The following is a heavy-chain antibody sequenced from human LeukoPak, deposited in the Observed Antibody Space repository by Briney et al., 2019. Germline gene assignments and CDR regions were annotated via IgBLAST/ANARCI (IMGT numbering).Heavy chain of an antibody. CDR2: INPNSGGT. D-gene: IGHD2-15*01. J-gene: IGHJ5*02. Sequence: ASVKVSCKASGGSFSSYVFTWVRQAPGQGLEWMGWINPNSGGTNYAQKFQGRVTMTRDTSISTAYMELSRLRSDDTAVYYCAREECSGGSCPPPWGQGTLVTVSS. CDR3: AREECSGGSCPPP. CDR1: GGSFSSYV. V-gene: IGHV1-2*02.